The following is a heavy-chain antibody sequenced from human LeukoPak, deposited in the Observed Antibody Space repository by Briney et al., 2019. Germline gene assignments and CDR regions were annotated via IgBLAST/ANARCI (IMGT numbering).Heavy chain of an antibody. Sequence: GGSLRLSCAGSGFTFSSYGMHWVRQAPGKGLEWVAVIWYDGSNKYYADSVKGRFTISRDNSKNTLYLQMNSLRAEDTAVYYCARDSSGVTTQVDYWGQGTLVTVSS. CDR2: IWYDGSNK. CDR1: GFTFSSYG. D-gene: IGHD4-17*01. V-gene: IGHV3-33*08. CDR3: ARDSSGVTTQVDY. J-gene: IGHJ4*02.